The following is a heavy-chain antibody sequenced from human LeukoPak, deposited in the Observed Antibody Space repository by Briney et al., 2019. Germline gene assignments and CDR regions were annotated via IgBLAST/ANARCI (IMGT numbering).Heavy chain of an antibody. D-gene: IGHD3-9*01. CDR1: GGSISSYY. V-gene: IGHV4-59*08. J-gene: IGHJ4*02. CDR2: IYYSGST. CDR3: ATNYDILTGYYNVYNY. Sequence: SETLSLTCTVSGGSISSYYWSWIRQPPGKGLEWIGNIYYSGSTNYNPSLKSRVTISVNTSKNQFSLKLSSVTAADTTVYYCATNYDILTGYYNVYNYWGQGTLVTVSS.